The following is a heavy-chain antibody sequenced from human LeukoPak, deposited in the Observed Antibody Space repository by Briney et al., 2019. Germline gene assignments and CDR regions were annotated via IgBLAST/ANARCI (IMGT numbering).Heavy chain of an antibody. CDR1: GFTFSDAW. CDR2: TRTKASNYAT. J-gene: IGHJ3*02. Sequence: GGSLRLSCAASGFTFSDAWMSWVRQAPGKGLEWVGRTRTKASNYATTYAASVNGRFTISRDESKDTAYLEMNILKIEDTAIYYCTASGITSDAFDIWGQGQWSPCPQ. CDR3: TASGITSDAFDI. V-gene: IGHV3-73*01. D-gene: IGHD3-16*01.